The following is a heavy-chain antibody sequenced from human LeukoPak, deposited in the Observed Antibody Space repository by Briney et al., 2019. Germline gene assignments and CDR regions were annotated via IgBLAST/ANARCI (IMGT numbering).Heavy chain of an antibody. CDR1: GYTFTSYG. D-gene: IGHD3-22*01. Sequence: ASVKVSCKASGYTFTSYGISWVRQAPGQGVEWMGWISAYNGTTNYAQKLQGRVTMTTDTSTSTAYMELRSLRSDDTAVYYCARDHDGSEPFDPWGQGTLVTVSS. CDR2: ISAYNGTT. V-gene: IGHV1-18*01. CDR3: ARDHDGSEPFDP. J-gene: IGHJ5*02.